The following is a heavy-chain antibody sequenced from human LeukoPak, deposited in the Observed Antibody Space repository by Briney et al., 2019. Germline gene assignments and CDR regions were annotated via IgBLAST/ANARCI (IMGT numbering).Heavy chain of an antibody. CDR1: GYTFINYD. CDR3: ATRVGPSEFDY. CDR2: MNPHTANT. V-gene: IGHV1-8*03. Sequence: ASVKVSCKASGYTFINYDINWVRQATGQGLEWMGWMNPHTANTGYAQKFQGRVTITWNTSISTVYMELSSLRSENTAVYYCATRVGPSEFDYWGQGTLATVSS. J-gene: IGHJ4*02. D-gene: IGHD1-26*01.